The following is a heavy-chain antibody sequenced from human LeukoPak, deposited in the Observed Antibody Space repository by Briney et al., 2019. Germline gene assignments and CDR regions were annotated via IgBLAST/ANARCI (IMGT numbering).Heavy chain of an antibody. V-gene: IGHV3-21*01. Sequence: GGSLRLSCAVSGFRFTDYTMNWVRQAPGKGLEWVSSVSFSSTYIYYADSVKGRFTVSRHNAKNSLYLQMNSLGDGDTAVYYCARQRLGYYLDSWGQGTLVTVSS. D-gene: IGHD5-24*01. CDR1: GFRFTDYT. CDR2: VSFSSTYI. CDR3: ARQRLGYYLDS. J-gene: IGHJ4*02.